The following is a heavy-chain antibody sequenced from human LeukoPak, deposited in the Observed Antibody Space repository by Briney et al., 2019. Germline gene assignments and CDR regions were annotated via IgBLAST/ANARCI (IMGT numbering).Heavy chain of an antibody. CDR1: GFTFTTYG. V-gene: IGHV3-33*06. Sequence: GGSLRLSCAASGFTFTTYGMHWVRQAPGKGLEWVAVIWYDGSNKYYADSVKGRFTISRDNSKNTMYLQMTSLRAEDSAVYYCAKEAGSGWYYFDYWGQGTLVTVSS. J-gene: IGHJ4*02. CDR2: IWYDGSNK. D-gene: IGHD6-19*01. CDR3: AKEAGSGWYYFDY.